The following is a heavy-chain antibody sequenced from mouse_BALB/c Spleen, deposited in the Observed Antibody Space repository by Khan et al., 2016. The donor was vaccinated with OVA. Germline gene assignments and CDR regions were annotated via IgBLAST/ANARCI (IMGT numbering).Heavy chain of an antibody. CDR1: GFTFNTYA. D-gene: IGHD4-1*01. CDR2: IRSKSNNYAT. V-gene: IGHV10-1*02. J-gene: IGHJ3*01. CDR3: GRLGAY. Sequence: VQLKQSGGGLVQPKGSLKLSCAASGFTFNTYAMNWVRQAPGKGLEWVARIRSKSNNYATYYADSVKDRFTISRADSQSMLYLQMNNLKTEDTAMYYCGRLGAYWGQGTLVTVSA.